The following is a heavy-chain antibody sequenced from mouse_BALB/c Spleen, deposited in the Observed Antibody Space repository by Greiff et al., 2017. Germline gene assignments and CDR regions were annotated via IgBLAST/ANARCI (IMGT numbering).Heavy chain of an antibody. V-gene: IGHV5-17*02. CDR2: ISSGSSTI. CDR1: GFTFSSFG. D-gene: IGHD2-3*01. Sequence: EVQLVESGGGLVQPGGSRKLSCAASGFTFSSFGMHWVRQAPEKGLEWVAYISSGSSTIYYADTVKGRFTISRDNPKNTLFLQMTSLRSEDTAMYYCARSRDGYFRYFDVWGAGTTVTVSS. CDR3: ARSRDGYFRYFDV. J-gene: IGHJ1*01.